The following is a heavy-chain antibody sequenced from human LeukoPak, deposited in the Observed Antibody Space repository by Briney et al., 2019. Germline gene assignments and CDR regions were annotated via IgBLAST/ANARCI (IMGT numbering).Heavy chain of an antibody. J-gene: IGHJ4*02. V-gene: IGHV4-59*12. CDR2: IYHSGST. Sequence: SETLSLTCTVSGVSISSYYWSWIRQPPGKGLEWIGYIYHSGSTKYNPSLKSRVTISLDKSKNQFSLQLSSVTAADTAVYYCAKSYSNYPPYFDYWGQGTLVTVSS. CDR3: AKSYSNYPPYFDY. CDR1: GVSISSYY. D-gene: IGHD4-11*01.